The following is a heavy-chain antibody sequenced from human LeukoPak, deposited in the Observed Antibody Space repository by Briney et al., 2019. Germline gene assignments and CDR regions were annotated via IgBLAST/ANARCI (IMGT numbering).Heavy chain of an antibody. V-gene: IGHV4-39*07. CDR1: GGSISSSSYY. Sequence: SETLSLTCTVSGGSISSSSYYWGWIRQPPGKGLEWIGSIYYIGSTYYNPSLKSRVTISQDTSKNQFSLKLDFVTAADTAVYYCAAYGSGSYYKSSVYYFDYWGQGTLVTVSS. J-gene: IGHJ4*02. D-gene: IGHD3-10*01. CDR2: IYYIGST. CDR3: AAYGSGSYYKSSVYYFDY.